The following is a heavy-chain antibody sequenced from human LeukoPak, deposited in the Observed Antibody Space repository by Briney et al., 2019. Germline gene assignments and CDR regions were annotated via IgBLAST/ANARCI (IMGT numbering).Heavy chain of an antibody. Sequence: PSETLSLTCTVSGGSMSPFYWSWIRQSPGKGLEWIGSIYYSGGTNHNPSLKSRVTISVDTSKKQFSLELSSVTAADTAVYYCAVNSTKHTFDIWGQGTMVTVSS. CDR3: AVNSTKHTFDI. V-gene: IGHV4-59*08. CDR2: IYYSGGT. D-gene: IGHD1-1*01. J-gene: IGHJ3*02. CDR1: GGSMSPFY.